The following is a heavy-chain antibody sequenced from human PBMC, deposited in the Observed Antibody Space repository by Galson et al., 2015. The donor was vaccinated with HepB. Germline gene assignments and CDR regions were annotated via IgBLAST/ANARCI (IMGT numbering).Heavy chain of an antibody. D-gene: IGHD1-26*01. CDR3: ARTPISGSYYSNWFDP. J-gene: IGHJ5*02. V-gene: IGHV5-51*01. CDR2: IYPGDSDT. CDR1: GYSFTSYW. Sequence: QSGAEVKKPGESLKISCKGSGYSFTSYWIGWVRQMPGKGPEWMGIIYPGDSDTRYSPSFQGQVTISADKSISTAYLQWSSLKASDTAMYYCARTPISGSYYSNWFDPWGQGTLVTVSS.